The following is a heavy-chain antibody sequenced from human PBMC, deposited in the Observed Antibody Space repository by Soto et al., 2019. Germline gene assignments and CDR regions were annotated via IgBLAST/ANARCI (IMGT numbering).Heavy chain of an antibody. CDR2: IYYSGST. Sequence: SETLSLTCTVSGGSISSSSYYWGWIRQPPGKGLEWIGSIYYSGSTYYNPSLKSRVTISVDTSKNQFSLKLSSVTAADTAVYYCARVDPAAADYWGQGTLVTVSS. J-gene: IGHJ4*02. CDR1: GGSISSSSYY. V-gene: IGHV4-39*07. CDR3: ARVDPAAADY. D-gene: IGHD6-13*01.